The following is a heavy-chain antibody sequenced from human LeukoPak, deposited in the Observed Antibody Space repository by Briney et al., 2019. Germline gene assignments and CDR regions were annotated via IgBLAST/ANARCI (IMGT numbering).Heavy chain of an antibody. CDR2: NSSRSSYI. CDR3: ARETGDYDFWSGPDGWFDP. Sequence: GVTVSLSCGVSGLPLRIHSTMWVPQASGKARECVSYNSSRSSYISDADSVKGRFTISRDNAKNSLYLQMNSLRAEDTAVYYCARETGDYDFWSGPDGWFDPWGQGTLVTVSS. D-gene: IGHD3-3*01. V-gene: IGHV3-21*01. J-gene: IGHJ5*02. CDR1: GLPLRIHS.